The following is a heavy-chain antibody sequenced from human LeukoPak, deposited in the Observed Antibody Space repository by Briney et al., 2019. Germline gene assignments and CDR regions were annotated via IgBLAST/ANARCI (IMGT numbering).Heavy chain of an antibody. CDR2: ISTYNGNT. V-gene: IGHV1-18*04. D-gene: IGHD3-10*01. CDR1: GYNFDRYG. Sequence: ASVKVSCKGSGYNFDRYGVIWVRQAPGQGLEWVGWISTYNGNTFYAQKFKGRVTMTTVTSTNTVYMDLRSLRSDDTAVYYCARVRGLFLNYFDYWGQGTLVTVSS. J-gene: IGHJ4*02. CDR3: ARVRGLFLNYFDY.